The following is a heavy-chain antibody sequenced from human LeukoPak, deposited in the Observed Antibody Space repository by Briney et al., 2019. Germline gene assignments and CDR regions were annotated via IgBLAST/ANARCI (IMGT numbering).Heavy chain of an antibody. Sequence: GGSLRLSCAASGFTFSSYGLSWVRQAPGKGLEWVSAISGSGGSTYYADSVKGRFTISRDNSKNTLYLQMNSLRAEDTAVYYCAKMYNWNSFSEFDPWGQGTLVTVSS. CDR2: ISGSGGST. V-gene: IGHV3-23*01. CDR3: AKMYNWNSFSEFDP. J-gene: IGHJ5*02. D-gene: IGHD1-7*01. CDR1: GFTFSSYG.